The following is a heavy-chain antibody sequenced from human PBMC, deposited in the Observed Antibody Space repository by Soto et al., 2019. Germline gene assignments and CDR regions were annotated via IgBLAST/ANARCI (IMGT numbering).Heavy chain of an antibody. Sequence: PGGSLRLSCAASGFTFSSYGMHWVRQAPGKGLEWVAVISYDGSNKYYADSVKGRFTISRDNSKNTLYLQMNSLRAEDTAVYYCAKESGGGGYYDSSGYYGWFGPWDQGTLVTVSS. CDR3: AKESGGGGYYDSSGYYGWFGP. CDR1: GFTFSSYG. D-gene: IGHD3-22*01. CDR2: ISYDGSNK. J-gene: IGHJ5*02. V-gene: IGHV3-30*18.